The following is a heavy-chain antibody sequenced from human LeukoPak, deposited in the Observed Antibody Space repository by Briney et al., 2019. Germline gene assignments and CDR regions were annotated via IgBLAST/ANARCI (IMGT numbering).Heavy chain of an antibody. Sequence: GGSLRLSCAASGFTFSSYAMSSVRQAPGKGLEWVSAISGSGGSTYYADSVKGRFTISRDNSKNTLYLQMNSLRAEDTAVYYCASCSSTSCYECFDYWGQGTLVTVSS. CDR3: ASCSSTSCYECFDY. CDR2: ISGSGGST. CDR1: GFTFSSYA. V-gene: IGHV3-23*01. J-gene: IGHJ4*02. D-gene: IGHD2-2*01.